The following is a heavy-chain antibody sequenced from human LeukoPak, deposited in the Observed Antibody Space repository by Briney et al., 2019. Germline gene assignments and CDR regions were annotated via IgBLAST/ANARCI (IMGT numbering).Heavy chain of an antibody. V-gene: IGHV3-21*01. Sequence: GGSLRLSCAASGFTFSSYSMNWVRQAPGKGLEWVSSISSSSSYIYYADSVKGRFTISRDNAKNSLYLQMNSLRAEDTAVYYCASSSYDILTGPSYWGQGTLVTVSS. CDR3: ASSSYDILTGPSY. CDR2: ISSSSSYI. J-gene: IGHJ4*02. D-gene: IGHD3-9*01. CDR1: GFTFSSYS.